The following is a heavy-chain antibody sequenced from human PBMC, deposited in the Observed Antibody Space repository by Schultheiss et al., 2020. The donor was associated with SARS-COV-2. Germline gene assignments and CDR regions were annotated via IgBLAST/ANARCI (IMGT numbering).Heavy chain of an antibody. J-gene: IGHJ5*02. V-gene: IGHV4-34*01. CDR1: GGSFSGYY. Sequence: SQTLSLTCAVYGGSFSGYYWSWIRQPPGKGLEWIGEINHSGSTNYNPSLKSRVTISVDTSKNQFSLQLSSVTAADTAVYYCARGGRAVVIAIRRVGLWFDPWGQGSLVTVSS. CDR2: INHSGST. CDR3: ARGGRAVVIAIRRVGLWFDP. D-gene: IGHD2-21*01.